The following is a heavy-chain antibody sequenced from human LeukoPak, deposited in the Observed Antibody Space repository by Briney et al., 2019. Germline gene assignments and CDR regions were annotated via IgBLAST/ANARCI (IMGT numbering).Heavy chain of an antibody. CDR3: ARLYYDILTGYYEGLNWFDP. CDR1: SSYW. V-gene: IGHV4-39*01. J-gene: IGHJ5*02. CDR2: IYYSGST. Sequence: SSYWMSWVRQPPGKGLEWIGSIYYSGSTYYNPSLKSRVTISVDTSKNQFSLKLSSVTAADTAVYYCARLYYDILTGYYEGLNWFDPWGQGTLVTVSS. D-gene: IGHD3-9*01.